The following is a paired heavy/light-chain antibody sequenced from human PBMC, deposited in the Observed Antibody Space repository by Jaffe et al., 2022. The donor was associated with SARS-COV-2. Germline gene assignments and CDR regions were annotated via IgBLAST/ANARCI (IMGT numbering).Light chain of an antibody. CDR3: QQSYASPFS. CDR1: QSVNSY. Sequence: DIQLTQSPSSLSASVGDRVTITCRASQSVNSYLNWYQQKPGSAPRLLIFAAASLASGVPSRFSGSRSGADFTLNISSLQPEDFATYFCQQSYASPFSFGQGTKLDI. V-gene: IGKV1-39*01. J-gene: IGKJ2*03. CDR2: AAA.
Heavy chain of an antibody. CDR2: VDSTGST. CDR1: LGFVSSSHYY. D-gene: IGHD2-2*01. J-gene: IGHJ5*02. Sequence: QVQLRESGPGLTKPSETLSLTCKVSLGFVSSSHYYWGWIRQAPGQGLEWIGDVDSTGSTSYNPSLQGRVTMSVDTSNNRFSLSLSYVTAADTAVYYCVRRYCATTTCSGRFGPFDPWGQGILVTVSS. V-gene: IGHV4-39*01. CDR3: VRRYCATTTCSGRFGPFDP.